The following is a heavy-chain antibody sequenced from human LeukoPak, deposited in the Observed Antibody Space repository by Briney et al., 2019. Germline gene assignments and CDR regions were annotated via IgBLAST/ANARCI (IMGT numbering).Heavy chain of an antibody. D-gene: IGHD1-1*01. J-gene: IGHJ4*02. Sequence: ASVKVSCKASGYPFDNFGLTWVRQAPGQGLEWMGWISAYNGNTHYAQKFRGRLTMTTDTSTTTAYMELRSLRSDDTAVYYCARRFTGTTNFDFWGQGTLVTVSS. CDR2: ISAYNGNT. CDR3: ARRFTGTTNFDF. CDR1: GYPFDNFG. V-gene: IGHV1-18*01.